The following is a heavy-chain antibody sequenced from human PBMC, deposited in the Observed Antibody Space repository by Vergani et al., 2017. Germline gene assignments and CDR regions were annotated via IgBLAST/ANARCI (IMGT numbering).Heavy chain of an antibody. D-gene: IGHD3-22*01. Sequence: EVQLVESGGGLVKPGGSLRLSCAASGFTFSSYSMNWVRQAPGKGLEWVSSISSSSSYIYYTDSVKGRFTISRDNAKNSLYLQMNSLRAEDTAVYYCAGDGVNDYDSSGIKDYWGQGTLVTVSS. CDR2: ISSSSSYI. CDR3: AGDGVNDYDSSGIKDY. J-gene: IGHJ4*02. CDR1: GFTFSSYS. V-gene: IGHV3-21*01.